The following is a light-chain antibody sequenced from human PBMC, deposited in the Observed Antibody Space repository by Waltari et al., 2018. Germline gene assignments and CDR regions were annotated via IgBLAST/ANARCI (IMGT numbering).Light chain of an antibody. Sequence: VVLTQSPGTLSLSLGDSVTPSCRASQSVSNNYLAWYQQKPGQAPRLLIYGASNRATGIPDRFSGSGSGTDFTLTISRLEPEDFAVYYCQQYGSSPLTFGQGTKVEIK. CDR3: QQYGSSPLT. J-gene: IGKJ1*01. V-gene: IGKV3-20*01. CDR2: GAS. CDR1: QSVSNNY.